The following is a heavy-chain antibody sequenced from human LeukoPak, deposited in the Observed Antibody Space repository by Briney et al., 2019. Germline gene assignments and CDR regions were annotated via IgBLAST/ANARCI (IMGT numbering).Heavy chain of an antibody. CDR2: IIPIFGTA. J-gene: IGHJ4*02. CDR3: ARGELELRPLDY. D-gene: IGHD1-7*01. Sequence: ASVKVSCKASGGTFSSYAISWVRQAPGQGLEWMGGIIPIFGTANYAQKFQGRVTITADESTSTAYMELSSLRSEDTAVYYCARGELELRPLDYWGQGTLVTVSS. CDR1: GGTFSSYA. V-gene: IGHV1-69*13.